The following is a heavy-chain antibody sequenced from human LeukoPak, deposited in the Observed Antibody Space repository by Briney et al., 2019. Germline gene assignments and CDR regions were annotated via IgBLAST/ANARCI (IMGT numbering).Heavy chain of an antibody. CDR3: AKDASMVTKSFDY. CDR1: GFTFSDHW. CDR2: IKKDGSEK. D-gene: IGHD5-18*01. V-gene: IGHV3-7*01. J-gene: IGHJ4*02. Sequence: GGSLTLSCAASGFTFSDHWMSWVRQAPGKGLEWVADIKKDGSEKNQVDSVIISRDNAKNFLYLQMNGLRAEDTAVYYCAKDASMVTKSFDYWGQGTLVTVSS.